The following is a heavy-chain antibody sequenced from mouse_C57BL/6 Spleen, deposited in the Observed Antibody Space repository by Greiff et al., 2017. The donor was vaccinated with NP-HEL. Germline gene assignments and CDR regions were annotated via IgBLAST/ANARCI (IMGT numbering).Heavy chain of an antibody. D-gene: IGHD2-4*01. V-gene: IGHV5-15*01. Sequence: EVQGVESGGGLVQPGGSLKLSCAASGFTFSDYGMAWVRQAPRKGPEWVAFISNLAYSIYYADTVTGRFTISRENAKNTLYLEMSSLRSEDTAMYYCARRDYDGDWYFDVWGTGTTVTVSS. CDR1: GFTFSDYG. CDR2: ISNLAYSI. J-gene: IGHJ1*03. CDR3: ARRDYDGDWYFDV.